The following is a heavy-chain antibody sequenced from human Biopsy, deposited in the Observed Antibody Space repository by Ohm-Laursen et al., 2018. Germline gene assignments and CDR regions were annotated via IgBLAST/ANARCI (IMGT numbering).Heavy chain of an antibody. D-gene: IGHD2-15*01. Sequence: RSLRLSCAASGFTFSTHWMSWVRQAPGKGQEWVAVIWHDGSEKYYAGSVKGRFSISRDNSKNTLNLQMNSLRVEDTAIYYCVSEVVGDTDHWGQGTLVTVSS. CDR2: IWHDGSEK. CDR1: GFTFSTHW. V-gene: IGHV3-33*07. J-gene: IGHJ4*02. CDR3: VSEVVGDTDH.